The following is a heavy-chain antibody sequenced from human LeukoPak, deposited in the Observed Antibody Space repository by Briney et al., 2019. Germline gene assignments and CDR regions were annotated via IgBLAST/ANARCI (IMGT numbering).Heavy chain of an antibody. Sequence: GGSLRLSCAASGFTFSSHGMQWVRQAPGKGLEWVAVISYDGSTKYYADSVKGRFTISRDNSKNTLYLKMNSLRAEDRAVYYCAKESGSRSYGAYFPLWRQGTLLSVSS. CDR2: ISYDGSTK. V-gene: IGHV3-30*18. CDR1: GFTFSSHG. J-gene: IGHJ1*01. D-gene: IGHD6-13*01. CDR3: AKESGSRSYGAYFPL.